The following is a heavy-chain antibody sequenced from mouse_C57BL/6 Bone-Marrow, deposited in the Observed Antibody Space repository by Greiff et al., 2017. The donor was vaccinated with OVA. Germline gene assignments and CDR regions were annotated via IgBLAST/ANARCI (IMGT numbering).Heavy chain of an antibody. J-gene: IGHJ2*01. CDR3: TREDYYDSSLDY. Sequence: QVQLQQSGAELVRPGASVTLSCKASGYTFTDYEMHWVKQTPVHGLEWIGAIDPETGGTAYNQKFKGKAILTADKSSSTAYMELRSLTSEDSAVDDCTREDYYDSSLDYWGQGTTLTVSS. D-gene: IGHD1-1*01. CDR1: GYTFTDYE. V-gene: IGHV1-15*01. CDR2: IDPETGGT.